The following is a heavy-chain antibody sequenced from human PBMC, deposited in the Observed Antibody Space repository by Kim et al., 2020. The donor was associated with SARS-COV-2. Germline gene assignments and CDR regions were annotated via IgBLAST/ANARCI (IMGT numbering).Heavy chain of an antibody. CDR2: IYYSGST. D-gene: IGHD4-17*01. CDR1: GGSISSYY. J-gene: IGHJ5*02. V-gene: IGHV4-59*08. Sequence: SETLSLTCTVSGGSISSYYWSWIRQPPGKGLEWIGYIYYSGSTNYNPSLKSRVTISVDTSKNQFSLKLSSVTAADTAVYYCARAMTTLDPWGQGTLVTVS. CDR3: ARAMTTLDP.